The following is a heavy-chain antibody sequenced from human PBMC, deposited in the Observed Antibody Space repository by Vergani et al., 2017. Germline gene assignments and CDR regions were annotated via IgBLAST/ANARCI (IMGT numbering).Heavy chain of an antibody. Sequence: QVQLQQWGGGLLKPSETLSLTCVVNGASFTSYHWTWIRQSPGEGLEWVGDIDHTGRPDYNPSLKSRLTMSVDKSQNQFSLTLNSVTATDTAIYFCARVNTETNGHLYYYYYMDVWGQGTAVTVS. CDR1: GASFTSYH. V-gene: IGHV4-34*01. J-gene: IGHJ6*03. CDR2: IDHTGRP. D-gene: IGHD4-11*01. CDR3: ARVNTETNGHLYYYYYMDV.